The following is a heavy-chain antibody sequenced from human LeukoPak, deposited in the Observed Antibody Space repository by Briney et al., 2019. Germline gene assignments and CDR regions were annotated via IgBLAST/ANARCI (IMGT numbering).Heavy chain of an antibody. V-gene: IGHV3-11*06. CDR1: GFTFSDYY. D-gene: IGHD2-2*01. J-gene: IGHJ4*02. Sequence: PGGSLRLSCAASGFTFSDYYMSWIRQAPGKGLEWVSSISSSSSYIYYADSVKGRFTISRDNAKNSLYLQMNSLRAEDTAVYYCARDGGYCSSTSCHEAGWGQGTLVTVSS. CDR2: ISSSSSYI. CDR3: ARDGGYCSSTSCHEAG.